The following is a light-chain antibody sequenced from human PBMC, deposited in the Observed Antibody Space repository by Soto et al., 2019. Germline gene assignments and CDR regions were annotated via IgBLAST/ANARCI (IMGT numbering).Light chain of an antibody. CDR3: SSYTTTFSGWV. CDR2: EVS. V-gene: IGLV2-14*01. J-gene: IGLJ3*02. CDR1: TSDVGGYNF. Sequence: QSALTQPASVSGSPGQSITISCTGTTSDVGGYNFVSWYQQYPGKVPKVTIYEVSKRPSGVSNRFSGSKSGNTASLTISGLQAEDEAHYYCSSYTTTFSGWVFGGGTKLTVL.